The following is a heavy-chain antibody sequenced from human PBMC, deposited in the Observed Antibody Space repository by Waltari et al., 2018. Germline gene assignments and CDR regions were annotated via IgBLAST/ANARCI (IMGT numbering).Heavy chain of an antibody. CDR3: ARVEGAAGLDS. CDR2: INAGNGNT. D-gene: IGHD3-16*01. J-gene: IGHJ3*02. CDR1: GYTFTSYA. V-gene: IGHV1-3*01. Sequence: QVQLVQSGAEVKKPGASVKVSCKASGYTFTSYAMNWVRQAPGQRLEWMGWINAGNGNTKYSQKCQGRVTITRDTSASTAYMELSSLRSEDTAVYYCARVEGAAGLDSWGQGTMVTVSS.